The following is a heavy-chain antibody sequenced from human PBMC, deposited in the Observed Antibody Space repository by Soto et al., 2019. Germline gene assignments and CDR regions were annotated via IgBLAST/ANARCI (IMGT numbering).Heavy chain of an antibody. D-gene: IGHD2-15*01. CDR2: IYSGGST. Sequence: GGSLRLSCAASGFPVSSNYMSWVRPAPGKGLEWVSVIYSGGSTYYADSVKGRFTISRDNSKNTLYLQMNSLRAEDTAVYYFGRVFLYCGGGSCSPWNVFHIWGQGTLLTVS. CDR1: GFPVSSNY. CDR3: GRVFLYCGGGSCSPWNVFHI. J-gene: IGHJ3*02. V-gene: IGHV3-66*01.